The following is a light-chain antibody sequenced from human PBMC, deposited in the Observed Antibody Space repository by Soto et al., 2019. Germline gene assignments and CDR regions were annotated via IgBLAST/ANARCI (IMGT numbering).Light chain of an antibody. CDR1: QSISSW. V-gene: IGKV1-5*01. J-gene: IGKJ4*01. CDR3: QQYNSYLLT. CDR2: DAS. Sequence: DIQMTQSPTTLSASVGDRVTITCRASQSISSWLAWYQQKPGKAPKLLIYDASSLESGVPSRFSGSGSGTEFTLTISSLQPDDFATYYCQQYNSYLLTFGGGTKVEIK.